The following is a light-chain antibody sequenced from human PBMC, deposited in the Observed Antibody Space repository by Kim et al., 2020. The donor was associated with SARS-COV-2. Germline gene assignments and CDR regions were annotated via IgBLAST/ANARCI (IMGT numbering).Light chain of an antibody. CDR3: QPYGNPPFT. CDR1: PCVSSSY. V-gene: IGKV3-20*01. J-gene: IGKJ3*01. Sequence: GERATLYCKAGPCVSSSYLSWDQKTPGQAPRLVIPCEYTRAPGIPYSFSCSASGTDFTLTISRLEPEDSAVYYCQPYGNPPFTFRPGNKVDIK. CDR2: CEY.